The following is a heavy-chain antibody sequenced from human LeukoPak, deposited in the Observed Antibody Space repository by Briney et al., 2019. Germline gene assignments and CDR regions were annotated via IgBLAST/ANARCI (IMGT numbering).Heavy chain of an antibody. D-gene: IGHD4-17*01. V-gene: IGHV3-30-3*01. CDR3: ARENYYGDYVMDV. CDR1: GFTFSSYA. CDR2: ISYDGSNK. Sequence: GGSLRLSCAASGFTFSSYAMHWVRQAPGKGLEWVAVISYDGSNKYYADSVKGRFTISRDNAKNSLYLQMNSLRAEDTAVYYCARENYYGDYVMDVWGKGTTVTVSS. J-gene: IGHJ6*04.